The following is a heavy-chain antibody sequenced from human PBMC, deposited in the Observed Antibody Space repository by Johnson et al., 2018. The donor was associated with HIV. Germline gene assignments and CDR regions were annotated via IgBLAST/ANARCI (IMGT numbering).Heavy chain of an antibody. Sequence: EVQLVESGGGLVQPGGSLRLSCAASGFTFSSYAMSWVRQAPGKGLEWVSAISGSGGSTFYADSVKGRFTISRDNSKNTLYLQMNSLRAEDTAVYFCARDYPYDRSPRGALDIWGQGTMVTVSS. J-gene: IGHJ3*02. D-gene: IGHD3-22*01. CDR3: ARDYPYDRSPRGALDI. CDR1: GFTFSSYA. V-gene: IGHV3-23*04. CDR2: ISGSGGST.